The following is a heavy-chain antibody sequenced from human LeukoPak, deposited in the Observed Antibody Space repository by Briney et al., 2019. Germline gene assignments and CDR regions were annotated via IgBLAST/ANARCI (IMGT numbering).Heavy chain of an antibody. CDR1: GFTFSSCS. CDR2: VSSSSSYI. Sequence: GGSLRLSCAASGFTFSSCSMNWVRQAPGKGLEWVSSVSSSSSYIYYADSVKGRFTISRDNAKNSLYLQMNSLRAEDTAVYYCARGGDILTGYYLFDYWGQGTLVTVSS. CDR3: ARGGDILTGYYLFDY. D-gene: IGHD3-9*01. J-gene: IGHJ4*02. V-gene: IGHV3-21*01.